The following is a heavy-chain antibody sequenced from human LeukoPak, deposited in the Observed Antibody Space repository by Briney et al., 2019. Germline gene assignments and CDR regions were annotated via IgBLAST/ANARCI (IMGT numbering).Heavy chain of an antibody. CDR3: ARPFYYGSGSYRGRPAPAYFDY. V-gene: IGHV4-39*01. J-gene: IGHJ4*02. CDR2: IYYSGST. CDR1: GGSISSSSYY. D-gene: IGHD3-10*01. Sequence: SETLSLTCTVSGGSISSSSYYWGWIRQPPGKGLERIGSIYYSGSTYYNPSLKSRVTISVDTSKNQFSLKLSSVTAADTAVYYCARPFYYGSGSYRGRPAPAYFDYWGQGTLVTVSS.